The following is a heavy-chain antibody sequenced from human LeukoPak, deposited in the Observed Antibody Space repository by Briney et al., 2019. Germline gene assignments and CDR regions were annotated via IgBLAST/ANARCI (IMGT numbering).Heavy chain of an antibody. CDR1: GGSISSGGYY. CDR2: IYYSGST. CDR3: ARGPRSSYGSYYYYYAMDV. J-gene: IGHJ6*02. V-gene: IGHV4-31*03. Sequence: SQTLSLTCTVSGGSISSGGYYWSWIRQHPGKGLEWIGYIYYSGSTYYNPSLKSRVTISVDTSKNQFSLKLSSVTAADTAVYYCARGPRSSYGSYYYYYAMDVWGQETTVTVSS. D-gene: IGHD5-18*01.